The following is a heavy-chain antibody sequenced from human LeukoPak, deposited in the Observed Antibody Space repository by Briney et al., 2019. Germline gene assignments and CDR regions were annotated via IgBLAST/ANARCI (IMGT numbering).Heavy chain of an antibody. V-gene: IGHV3-30*04. CDR3: ARDGGQLWLLGGSEDY. CDR1: GFTFSSYA. CDR2: ISYDGSNK. J-gene: IGHJ4*02. D-gene: IGHD5-18*01. Sequence: PGGSLRLSCAASGFTFSSYAMHWVRQAPGKGLEWVAVISYDGSNKYYANSVKGRFTISRDNSKNTLYLQMNSLRAEDTAVYYCARDGGQLWLLGGSEDYWGQGTLVTVSS.